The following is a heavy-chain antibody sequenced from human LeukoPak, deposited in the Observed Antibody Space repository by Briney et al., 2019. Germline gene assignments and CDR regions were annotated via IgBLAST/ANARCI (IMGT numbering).Heavy chain of an antibody. CDR1: GYSISSGYY. Sequence: SETLSLTCTVSGYSISSGYYWGWIRQPPGKGLEWIGYIYYSGSTNYNPSLKSRVTISVDTSKNQFSLKLSSVTATDTAVYYCARQLYSSGSYYAPMDVWGKGTTVTISS. CDR2: IYYSGST. J-gene: IGHJ6*03. CDR3: ARQLYSSGSYYAPMDV. V-gene: IGHV4-59*08. D-gene: IGHD3-10*01.